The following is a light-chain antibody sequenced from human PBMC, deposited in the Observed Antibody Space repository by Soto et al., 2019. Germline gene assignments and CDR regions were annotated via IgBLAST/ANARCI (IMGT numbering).Light chain of an antibody. CDR1: QTVSDNY. Sequence: EIVLTQSPGTLSLSPRQRATLSCRASQTVSDNYLAWYQQKPGQAPRLLIYGASSRAPGIPDRFSGSESGTDFTLTISRLEPEDFAIYYCHQYAASPRTFGQGTQVEVK. V-gene: IGKV3-20*01. CDR3: HQYAASPRT. J-gene: IGKJ1*01. CDR2: GAS.